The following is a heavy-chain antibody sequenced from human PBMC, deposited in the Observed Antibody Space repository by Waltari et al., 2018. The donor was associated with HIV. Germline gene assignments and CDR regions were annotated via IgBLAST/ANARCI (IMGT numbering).Heavy chain of an antibody. Sequence: VQLQGSGPGLVKPSDTLSLTCAVPGSPNSTGHSWAWSLQPPGKRLEWIGSIYHSVSTYYNPSLKSRVTISVDTSKNQFSLKLSSVTAADTAVYYCARETQTTKTYYDFWSGPRYMDVWGQGTTVTVSS. V-gene: IGHV4-38-2*02. D-gene: IGHD3-3*01. CDR3: ARETQTTKTYYDFWSGPRYMDV. CDR2: IYHSVST. J-gene: IGHJ6*02. CDR1: GSPNSTGHS.